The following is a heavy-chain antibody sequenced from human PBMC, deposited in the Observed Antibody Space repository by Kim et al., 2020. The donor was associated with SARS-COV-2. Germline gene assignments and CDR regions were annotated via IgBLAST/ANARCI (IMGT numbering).Heavy chain of an antibody. CDR2: IHYSGGT. J-gene: IGHJ6*02. CDR1: GGSISGYY. D-gene: IGHD2-21*02. Sequence: SETLSLTCTVSGGSISGYYWSWIRQPPGKGLEWIGHIHYSGGTIYSPSLKSRVTISIDTSKNQFSLKLNSVTAADTAVYFCARLVVTTDQYSGMDVWGQGTTVTVSS. CDR3: ARLVVTTDQYSGMDV. V-gene: IGHV4-59*08.